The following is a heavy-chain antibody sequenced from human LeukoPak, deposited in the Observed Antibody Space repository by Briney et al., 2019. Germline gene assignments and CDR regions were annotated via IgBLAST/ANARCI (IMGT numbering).Heavy chain of an antibody. V-gene: IGHV3-74*01. CDR3: IRETHLRLHLEY. CDR2: INTDGRLT. CDR1: GFTFATYW. J-gene: IGHJ4*02. Sequence: GGSLRLSCAASGFTFATYWMHWVRQAPGKGLVWVARINTDGRLTTYADSVKGRFTVSRDNAENTLFLQMNDLRPEDTAVYYCIRETHLRLHLEYWGQGTLATVSS.